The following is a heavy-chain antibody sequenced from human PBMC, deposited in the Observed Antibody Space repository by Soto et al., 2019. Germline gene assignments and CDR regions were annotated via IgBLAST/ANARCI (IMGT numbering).Heavy chain of an antibody. CDR2: IRSKANSYAT. CDR1: GFTFSGSA. D-gene: IGHD4-17*01. V-gene: IGHV3-73*01. J-gene: IGHJ6*02. CDR3: TRHPTLDYGGPIRGYYYGMDV. Sequence: PGESLKISCAASGFTFSGSAMHWVRQASGKGLEWVGRIRSKANSYATAYAASVKGRFTISRDDSKNTAYLQMNSLKTEDTAVYYCTRHPTLDYGGPIRGYYYGMDVWGQGTTVTVS.